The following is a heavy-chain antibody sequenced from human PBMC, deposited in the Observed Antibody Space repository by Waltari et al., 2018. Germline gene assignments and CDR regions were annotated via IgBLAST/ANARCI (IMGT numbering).Heavy chain of an antibody. CDR1: GGSISSGSYY. D-gene: IGHD3-10*01. Sequence: QVQLQESGPGLVKPSQTLSLTCTVSGGSISSGSYYWSWIRQPAGKGLEWIGYSYTSGCTNYNPSLSSRVTISVDTSKNQFSLKLSSVTAADTAVYYCARLSSTGPIFDYWGQGTLVTVSS. CDR3: ARLSSTGPIFDY. CDR2: SYTSGCT. V-gene: IGHV4-61*09. J-gene: IGHJ4*02.